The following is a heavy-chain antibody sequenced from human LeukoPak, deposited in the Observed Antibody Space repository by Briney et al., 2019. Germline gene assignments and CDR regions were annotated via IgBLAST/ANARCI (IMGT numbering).Heavy chain of an antibody. CDR1: GSTFSDSG. V-gene: IGHV3-73*01. J-gene: IGHJ4*02. Sequence: GGSLRLSCAASGSTFSDSGMHWVRQASGKGREWVGHVRSKANSYATAYAASVRGRFTISRDDSKNTAFLQMKSLKTDDTAVYYCTTVAMATTSGFDYWGQGTQVTVSS. CDR3: TTVAMATTSGFDY. CDR2: VRSKANSYAT. D-gene: IGHD5-24*01.